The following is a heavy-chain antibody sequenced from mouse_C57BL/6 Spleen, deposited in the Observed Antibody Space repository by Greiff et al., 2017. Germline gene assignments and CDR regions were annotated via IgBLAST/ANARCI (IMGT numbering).Heavy chain of an antibody. CDR2: ISSGGSYT. Sequence: EVHLVESGGDLVKPGGSLKLSCAASGFTFSSYGMSWVRQTPDKRLEWVATISSGGSYTYYPDSVKGRFTISRDNAKNTLYLQMSSLKSEDTAMYYCARHPYYGSSDTLHWYFDVWGTGTTVTVSS. V-gene: IGHV5-6*01. CDR3: ARHPYYGSSDTLHWYFDV. CDR1: GFTFSSYG. D-gene: IGHD1-1*01. J-gene: IGHJ1*03.